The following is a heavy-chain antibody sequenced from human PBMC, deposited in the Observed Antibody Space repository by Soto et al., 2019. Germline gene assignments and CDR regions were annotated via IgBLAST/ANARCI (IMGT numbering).Heavy chain of an antibody. CDR2: IWYDGSNK. D-gene: IGHD3-16*02. J-gene: IGHJ4*02. CDR3: ARADGKHTYDYIWGSYRNFDY. Sequence: GGSLRLSCAASGFTFSSYGMHWVRQAPGKGLEWVAVIWYDGSNKYYADSVKGRFTISRDNSKNTLYLQMNSLRAEDTAVYYCARADGKHTYDYIWGSYRNFDYWGQGTLVTVSS. V-gene: IGHV3-33*01. CDR1: GFTFSSYG.